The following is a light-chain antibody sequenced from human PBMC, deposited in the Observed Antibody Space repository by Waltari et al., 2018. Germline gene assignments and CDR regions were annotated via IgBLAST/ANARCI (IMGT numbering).Light chain of an antibody. CDR2: NNN. CDR3: AAWDDSLNGVV. Sequence: QSVLTPSPSASGTSGQRVTISCSGSSSNIGKDIVNWYRHLPGTAPKLLIYNNNQRPSGVPDRFSGSKSGTSASLAISGLQSEDEADYYCAAWDDSLNGVVFGGGTKLSVL. V-gene: IGLV1-44*01. CDR1: SSNIGKDI. J-gene: IGLJ2*01.